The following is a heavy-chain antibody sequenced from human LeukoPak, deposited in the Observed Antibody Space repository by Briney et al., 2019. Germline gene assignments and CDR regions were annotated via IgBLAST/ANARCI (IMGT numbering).Heavy chain of an antibody. CDR2: IYYSGST. J-gene: IGHJ4*02. V-gene: IGHV4-31*03. CDR1: GGSISSGGYY. CDR3: ARDSEEEYSGSLIFDY. Sequence: SQTLSLTCTVSGGSISSGGYYWSWIRQHPGKGLEWMGYIYYSGSTYYNPSLKSRVTISVDTSKNQFSLKLSSVTAADTAVYYCARDSEEEYSGSLIFDYWGQGTLVTVSS. D-gene: IGHD1-26*01.